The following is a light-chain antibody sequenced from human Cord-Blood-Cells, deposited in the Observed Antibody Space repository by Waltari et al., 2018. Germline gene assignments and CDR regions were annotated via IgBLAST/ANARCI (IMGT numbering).Light chain of an antibody. CDR3: QKYNSAPLT. CDR2: AAS. J-gene: IGKJ4*01. V-gene: IGKV1-27*01. CDR1: QGISNY. Sequence: DIQMTQAPSSLSASVGDRVTITCRARQGISNYLAWYQQKPGKVPKLLIYAASTLQSVAPSQCSGSGSGTEFTLTISSLQPEDVATYYGQKYNSAPLTFGGGTKVESK.